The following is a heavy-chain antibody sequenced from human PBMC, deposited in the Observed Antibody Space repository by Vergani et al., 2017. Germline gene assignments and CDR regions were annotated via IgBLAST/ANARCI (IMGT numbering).Heavy chain of an antibody. CDR3: ANHCRVWGIDS. V-gene: IGHV3-30*02. CDR1: GFTLSNYD. D-gene: IGHD3-16*01. CDR2: IQFDGSNQ. Sequence: QVQLVESGGGVVQRGRSLRLSCATSGFTLSNYDMQWIRQAPGKGLEFVAFIQFDGSNQYYADSVKGRFTISRDYSKNTLYLQMNSLRTDDTATYYCANHCRVWGIDSWGQGTQVIVSS. J-gene: IGHJ4*02.